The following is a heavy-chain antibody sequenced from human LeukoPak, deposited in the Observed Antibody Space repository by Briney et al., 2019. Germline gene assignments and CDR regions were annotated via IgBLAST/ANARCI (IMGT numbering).Heavy chain of an antibody. CDR3: ARDVVFYYYDSSGYFGAFDI. Sequence: GGSLRLSCAASGFTFSSYSMTWVRQAPGKGLEWVSSITSSSSYIHYADSVKGRFTISRDNVKNSLYLQMNSLRAEDTAVYYCARDVVFYYYDSSGYFGAFDIWGQGTMVTVSS. V-gene: IGHV3-21*01. CDR2: ITSSSSYI. CDR1: GFTFSSYS. D-gene: IGHD3-22*01. J-gene: IGHJ3*02.